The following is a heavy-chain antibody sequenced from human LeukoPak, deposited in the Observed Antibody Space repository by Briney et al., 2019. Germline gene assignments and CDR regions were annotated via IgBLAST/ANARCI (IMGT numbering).Heavy chain of an antibody. D-gene: IGHD3-3*01. CDR2: ISYDGSNK. V-gene: IGHV3-30-3*01. CDR1: GFTFSSYA. J-gene: IGHJ4*02. CDR3: ARSGSGYFDFWSGYYFDY. Sequence: PGRSLRLSCAASGFTFSSYAMHWVRQAPGKGLDWVAVISYDGSNKYYADSVKGRFTISRDNSKNTLYLQMNSLRAEDTAVYYCARSGSGYFDFWSGYYFDYWGQGTLITVSS.